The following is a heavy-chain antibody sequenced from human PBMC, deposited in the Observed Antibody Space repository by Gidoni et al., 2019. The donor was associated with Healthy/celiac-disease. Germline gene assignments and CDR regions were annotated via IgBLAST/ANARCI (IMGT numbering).Heavy chain of an antibody. CDR1: GFTFSRYA. J-gene: IGHJ4*02. Sequence: EVQLVVSGGGLVQPGGSLRRSCAASGFTFSRYAMSWVRQAPGKGLEWVSAISGSGGRRYYADTVKGRCTISRDNAKNTLYLQMNSLRAEDTAVYYCAKDLVGGSVAPFDYWGQGTLVTVSS. CDR3: AKDLVGGSVAPFDY. V-gene: IGHV3-23*04. CDR2: ISGSGGRR. D-gene: IGHD1-26*01.